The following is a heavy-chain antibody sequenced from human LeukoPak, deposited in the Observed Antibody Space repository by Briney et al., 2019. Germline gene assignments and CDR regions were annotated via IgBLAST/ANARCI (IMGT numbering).Heavy chain of an antibody. CDR3: ARLSAYYYGSYFYYYMDV. V-gene: IGHV3-11*04. J-gene: IGHJ6*03. CDR1: GFTFSDYY. CDR2: ISSSGTGI. D-gene: IGHD3-10*01. Sequence: GGSLRLSCAASGFTFSDYYMSWIRQAPGKGLEWVSYISSSGTGIYDADSVKGRFSISRDNAKNSLYLQMNSLRAEDTALYYCARLSAYYYGSYFYYYMDVWGKGTTVTVSS.